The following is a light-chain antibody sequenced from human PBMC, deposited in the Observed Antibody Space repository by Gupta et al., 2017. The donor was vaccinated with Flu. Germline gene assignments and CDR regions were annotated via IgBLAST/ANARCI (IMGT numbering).Light chain of an antibody. J-gene: IGLJ3*02. CDR3: EAKYDDSNGLV. V-gene: IGLV1-44*01. CDR2: SSS. CDR1: DSSIGNNA. Sequence: VTISVAGIDSSIGNNAVDWNHHLPVAAPQLLILSSSQRPTGVPDRFSVSKSGASASLYTTGLQSADEADYYLEAKYDDSNGLVFGGGTNLTVL.